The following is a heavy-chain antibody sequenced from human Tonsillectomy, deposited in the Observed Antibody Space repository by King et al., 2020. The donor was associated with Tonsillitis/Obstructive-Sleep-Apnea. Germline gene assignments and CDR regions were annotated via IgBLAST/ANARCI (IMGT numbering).Heavy chain of an antibody. Sequence: QLVQSGAEVKKPGESLKISCKGSGYSFTSYWIGWVRQMPGKGLEWMGIIYPGDSDTRYSPSFQGQVTISADKSISTAYLQWSSLKASDTAMYYCASLSEDIVVVVAATPAYYFDYWGQGTLVTVSS. D-gene: IGHD2-15*01. CDR1: GYSFTSYW. V-gene: IGHV5-51*03. CDR3: ASLSEDIVVVVAATPAYYFDY. CDR2: IYPGDSDT. J-gene: IGHJ4*02.